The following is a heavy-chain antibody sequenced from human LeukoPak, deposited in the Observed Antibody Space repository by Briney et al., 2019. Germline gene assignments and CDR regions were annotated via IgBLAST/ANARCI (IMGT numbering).Heavy chain of an antibody. CDR2: ITTGNAV. CDR1: GFAFSTYS. CDR3: ARDLGSGSLPIDY. V-gene: IGHV3-69-1*01. D-gene: IGHD3-10*01. Sequence: GGSLRLSCAASGFAFSTYSWNWVRQAPGKGLEWVSFITTGNAVFYADSVKGRFTVSRDNAESSLYLQMNSLRAEDTAVYYCARDLGSGSLPIDYWGQGTLVTVSS. J-gene: IGHJ4*02.